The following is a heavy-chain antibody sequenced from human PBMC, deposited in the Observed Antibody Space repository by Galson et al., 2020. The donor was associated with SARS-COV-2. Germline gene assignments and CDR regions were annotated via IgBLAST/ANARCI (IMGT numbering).Heavy chain of an antibody. CDR1: GFSLSNARMG. CDR3: ARIESRITIFGVVITNWFDP. CDR2: IFSNDEK. D-gene: IGHD3-3*01. J-gene: IGHJ5*02. V-gene: IGHV2-26*01. Sequence: KMSDPTLVKPTETLTLTCTVSGFSLSNARMGVSWIRQPPGKALEWLAHIFSNDEKSYSTSLKSRLTISKDTSKSQVVLTMTNMDPVDTATYYCARIESRITIFGVVITNWFDPWGQGTLVTVSS.